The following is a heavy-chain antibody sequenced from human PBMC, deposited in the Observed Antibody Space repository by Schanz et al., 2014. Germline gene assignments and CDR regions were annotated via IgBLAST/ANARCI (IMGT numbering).Heavy chain of an antibody. CDR2: MSYDGSIK. J-gene: IGHJ6*02. CDR3: AREEGWGIAAAGPKHYYYGMDV. V-gene: IGHV3-33*01. D-gene: IGHD6-13*01. Sequence: QVQLVESGGGVVQPGRSLRLSCAASGFTFSSYGMHWVRQAPGKGLEWVAAMSYDGSIKYYGDSVKGRFTISRDSPKNTLYLQMNSLRAEDTALYYCAREEGWGIAAAGPKHYYYGMDVWGQGTTVTVSS. CDR1: GFTFSSYG.